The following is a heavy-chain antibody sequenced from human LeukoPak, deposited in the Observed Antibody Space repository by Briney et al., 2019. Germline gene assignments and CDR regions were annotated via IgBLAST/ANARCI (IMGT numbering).Heavy chain of an antibody. J-gene: IGHJ4*02. CDR2: INHSGST. CDR3: AILYSSSRSF. Sequence: PSETLSLTCAVYGGSFSGYYWSWIRQPPGKWLEWIGEINHSGSTNYNPSLKSRVTISVDTSKNQFSLKLSSVTAADTAVYYCAILYSSSRSFWGQGTLVTVSS. CDR1: GGSFSGYY. D-gene: IGHD6-6*01. V-gene: IGHV4-34*01.